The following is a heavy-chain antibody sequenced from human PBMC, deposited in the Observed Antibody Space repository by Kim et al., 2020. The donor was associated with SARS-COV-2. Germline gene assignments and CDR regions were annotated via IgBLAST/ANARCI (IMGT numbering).Heavy chain of an antibody. CDR3: ARGSSWYTLYYFDY. D-gene: IGHD6-13*01. CDR2: ITPNSGGT. V-gene: IGHV1-2*02. Sequence: ASVKVSCKASGHTFTGYYLHWVRQAPGQGLEWMGWITPNSGGTNYAQKFQGRVTMTTDTSISTAYMELNRLKSDDTAVYYCARGSSWYTLYYFDYWGQGTLVTVSS. CDR1: GHTFTGYY. J-gene: IGHJ4*02.